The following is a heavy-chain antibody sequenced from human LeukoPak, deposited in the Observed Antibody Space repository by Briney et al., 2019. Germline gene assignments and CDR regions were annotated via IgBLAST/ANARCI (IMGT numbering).Heavy chain of an antibody. D-gene: IGHD3-10*01. CDR3: ARAIREHMVRGATPSWFDP. J-gene: IGHJ5*02. Sequence: MSSQTLSLTCTVSGGSISSGDYYWSWIRQPAGKGLEWIGRIYSSGSSNYNPSLKSRVTISVDTSKNQFSLKLSSVTAADTAVYYCARAIREHMVRGATPSWFDPWGQGTLVTVSS. CDR1: GGSISSGDYY. V-gene: IGHV4-61*02. CDR2: IYSSGSS.